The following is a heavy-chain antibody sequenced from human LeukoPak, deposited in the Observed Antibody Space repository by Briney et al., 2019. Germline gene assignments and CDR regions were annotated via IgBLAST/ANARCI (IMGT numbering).Heavy chain of an antibody. CDR3: TRGGGYSYGSFDY. D-gene: IGHD5-18*01. J-gene: IGHJ4*02. Sequence: GGSLRLSCAASGFTFSNAWMSWVRQTLGKGLVWVSRINRDGSSTSYADSVKGRFTISRDNAKNTLYLQMNSLRAEDTAVYYCTRGGGYSYGSFDYWGQGTLVTVSS. CDR2: INRDGSST. CDR1: GFTFSNAW. V-gene: IGHV3-74*01.